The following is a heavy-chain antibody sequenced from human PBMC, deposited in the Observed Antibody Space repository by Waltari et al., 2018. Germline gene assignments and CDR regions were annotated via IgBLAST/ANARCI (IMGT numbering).Heavy chain of an antibody. J-gene: IGHJ4*02. CDR2: IIPIFGTA. CDR1: GGTFSSYA. V-gene: IGHV1-69*12. D-gene: IGHD2-2*01. Sequence: QVQLVQSGAEVKKPGSSVKVSCKASGGTFSSYAISWVRPAPGQGLEWMGGIIPIFGTANYAQKFQGRVTMTADESTSTAYMELSSLRSEDTAVYYCASKYCSSTSCYPDDFDYWGQGTLVTVSS. CDR3: ASKYCSSTSCYPDDFDY.